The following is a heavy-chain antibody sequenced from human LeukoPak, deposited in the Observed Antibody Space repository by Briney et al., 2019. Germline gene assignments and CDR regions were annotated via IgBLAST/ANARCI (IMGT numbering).Heavy chain of an antibody. J-gene: IGHJ4*02. CDR1: GFTFRDYY. D-gene: IGHD4-23*01. V-gene: IGHV3-11*05. CDR2: ISSSSSYI. Sequence: GGSLRLSCVASGFTFRDYYMCLRRRPPGEAVEGVSSISSSSSYIDYADSVKGRFTISRDNAKNSLHLQMKSLRAEDTAVYYCARDLRYGGNSRPVLAWDYWGQGTLVTVSS. CDR3: ARDLRYGGNSRPVLAWDY.